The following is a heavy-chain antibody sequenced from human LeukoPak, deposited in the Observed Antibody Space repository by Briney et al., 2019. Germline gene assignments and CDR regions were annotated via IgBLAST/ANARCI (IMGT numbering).Heavy chain of an antibody. CDR3: ARAPPAYYGDVGEKPVEPDAFDI. J-gene: IGHJ3*02. CDR2: ISGSGGTT. V-gene: IGHV3-23*01. D-gene: IGHD4-17*01. Sequence: PGGSLRLSCAASGFTFSNYAMTWVRQAPGKGLEWVSDISGSGGTTHYADSVKGRFTISRDNSKKTLYLQMNSLRAEDTAVYYCARAPPAYYGDVGEKPVEPDAFDIWGQGTMVTVSS. CDR1: GFTFSNYA.